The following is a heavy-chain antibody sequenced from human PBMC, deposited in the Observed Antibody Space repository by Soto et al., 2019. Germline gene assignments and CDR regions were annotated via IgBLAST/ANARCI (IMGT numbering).Heavy chain of an antibody. CDR3: ARAGVATIYPGNNWFDP. J-gene: IGHJ5*02. V-gene: IGHV4-30-4*01. CDR1: GGSISSGDYY. Sequence: QVQLQESGPGLVKPSQTLSLTCTVSGGSISSGDYYWSWIRQPPGKGLEWIGYIYYSGSTYYNPYLKSRVTISGDSSXNXISLNLSSVTAADTAMYYCARAGVATIYPGNNWFDPWGQGTLVTVSS. D-gene: IGHD5-12*01. CDR2: IYYSGST.